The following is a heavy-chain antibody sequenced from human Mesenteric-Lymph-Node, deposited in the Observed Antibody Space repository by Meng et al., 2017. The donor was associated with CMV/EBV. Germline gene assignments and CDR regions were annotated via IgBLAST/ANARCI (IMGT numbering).Heavy chain of an antibody. CDR3: ARNYYPDY. Sequence: GESLKISCAASGFTFSSYAMSWVRQSPGKGLEWVSSISGSGFGTYYADSVKGRFTISRDNAKSSLYLEMNSLRAEDTAVYYCARNYYPDYWGQGTLVTVSS. D-gene: IGHD1-7*01. V-gene: IGHV3-23*01. CDR1: GFTFSSYA. CDR2: ISGSGFGT. J-gene: IGHJ4*02.